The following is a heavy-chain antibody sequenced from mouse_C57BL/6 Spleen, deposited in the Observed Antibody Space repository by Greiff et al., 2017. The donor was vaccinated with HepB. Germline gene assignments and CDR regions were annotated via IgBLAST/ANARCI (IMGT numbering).Heavy chain of an antibody. CDR2: ISDGGSYT. D-gene: IGHD2-4*01. J-gene: IGHJ3*01. V-gene: IGHV5-4*03. Sequence: EVMLVESGGGLVKPGGSLKLSCAASGFTFSSYAMSWVRQTPEKRLEWVATISDGGSYTYYPDNVKGRFTISRDNAKNNLYLQMSHLKSEDTAMYYCARSFYDYDEGFAYWGQGTLVTVSA. CDR1: GFTFSSYA. CDR3: ARSFYDYDEGFAY.